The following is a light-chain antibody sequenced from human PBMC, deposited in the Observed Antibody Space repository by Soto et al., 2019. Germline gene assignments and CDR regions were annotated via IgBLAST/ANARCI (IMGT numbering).Light chain of an antibody. V-gene: IGKV3-15*01. CDR2: GTS. CDR1: QSVSSN. J-gene: IGKJ1*01. CDR3: LQYNNWPRT. Sequence: EIVMTQSPATLSVSPGERATLSCRASQSVSSNLAWYQQKPGQAPRLLIYGTSTRATGVPARFSGSGSGTEFTLTISSLHSEDFAVYYCLQYNNWPRTFGQGTKVEI.